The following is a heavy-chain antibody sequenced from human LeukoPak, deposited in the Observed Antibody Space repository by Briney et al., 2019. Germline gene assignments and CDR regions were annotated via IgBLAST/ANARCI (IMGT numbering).Heavy chain of an antibody. CDR1: GYTFTSYA. CDR2: IIPNLGIT. V-gene: IGHV1-69*04. CDR3: ARYPYGDYDTLIYY. J-gene: IGHJ4*02. Sequence: SVKVSCKASGYTFTSYAINWVRQATGQGLEWMGRIIPNLGITNYAQKFQGRVTITADKSTSTAYMELSSLSSEDTAVDYCARYPYGDYDTLIYYWGQGTLVTVSS. D-gene: IGHD4-17*01.